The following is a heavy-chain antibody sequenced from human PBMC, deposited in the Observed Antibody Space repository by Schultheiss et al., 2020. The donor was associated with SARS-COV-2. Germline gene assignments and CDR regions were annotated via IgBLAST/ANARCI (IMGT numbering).Heavy chain of an antibody. V-gene: IGHV4-31*03. CDR1: GGSISSGGYY. D-gene: IGHD1-26*01. CDR2: IYYSGST. J-gene: IGHJ4*02. CDR3: ARDSSGSLEAEFDY. Sequence: SQTLSLTCTVSGGSISSGGYYWSWIRQHPGKGLEWIGYIYYSGSTYYNPSLKSRVTISVDTSKNQFSLKLSSVTAADTAVYYCARDSSGSLEAEFDYWGQGTLVTVSS.